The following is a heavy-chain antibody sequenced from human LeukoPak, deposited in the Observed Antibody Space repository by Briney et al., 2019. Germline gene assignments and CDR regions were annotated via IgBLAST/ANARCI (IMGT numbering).Heavy chain of an antibody. CDR1: GYSFSSYW. J-gene: IGHJ4*02. Sequence: GESLKISCKGSGYSFSSYWIVWVRQMPGKGLEWMGIIYPGDSDTRYSPSFQGQVTISADKSISTAYLQWSSLKASDTAMYYCARQRSGSYFPDLYDYWGQGTLVTVSS. V-gene: IGHV5-51*01. CDR2: IYPGDSDT. D-gene: IGHD1-26*01. CDR3: ARQRSGSYFPDLYDY.